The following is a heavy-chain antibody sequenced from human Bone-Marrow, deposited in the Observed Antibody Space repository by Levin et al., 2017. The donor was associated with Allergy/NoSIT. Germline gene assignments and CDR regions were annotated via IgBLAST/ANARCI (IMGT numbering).Heavy chain of an antibody. CDR3: ARVVQLVNFDY. J-gene: IGHJ4*02. D-gene: IGHD6-6*01. CDR2: ISSSSSYI. CDR1: GFTFSSYS. Sequence: GESLKISCAASGFTFSSYSMNWVRQAPGKGLEWVSSISSSSSYIYYADSVKGRFTISRDNAKNSLYLQMNSLRAEDTAVYYCARVVQLVNFDYWGQGTLVTVSS. V-gene: IGHV3-21*01.